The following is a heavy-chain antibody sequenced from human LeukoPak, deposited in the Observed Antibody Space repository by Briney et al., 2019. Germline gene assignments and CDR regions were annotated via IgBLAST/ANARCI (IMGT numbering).Heavy chain of an antibody. J-gene: IGHJ5*02. D-gene: IGHD2-15*01. CDR3: ARVLGYCSGGSCTRGYNWFDP. Sequence: PSETLSLTCTVSGGSISSYYWGWIRQPPGKGLEWIGSTYYGGSTYYNPSLKSRVTISVDTSMNQFSLKLSFVTTADTAVYYCARVLGYCSGGSCTRGYNWFDPWGQGTLVTVSS. CDR1: GGSISSYY. CDR2: TYYGGST. V-gene: IGHV4-39*01.